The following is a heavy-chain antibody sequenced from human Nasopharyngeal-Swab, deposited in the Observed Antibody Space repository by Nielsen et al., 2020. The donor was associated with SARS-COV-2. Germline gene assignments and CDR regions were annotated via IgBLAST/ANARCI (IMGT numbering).Heavy chain of an antibody. J-gene: IGHJ6*02. CDR3: ARGTVFGVANGMDV. D-gene: IGHD3-3*01. CDR1: GFTFRDYS. V-gene: IGHV3-21*01. Sequence: GESLKISCAASGFTFRDYSMNWVRQAPGKGLEWVSSIGRYGTDIFHVDSVKGRFSVFRDAANKSIYLQMRSLRAEDTAVYYCARGTVFGVANGMDVWGQGTTVTASS. CDR2: IGRYGTDI.